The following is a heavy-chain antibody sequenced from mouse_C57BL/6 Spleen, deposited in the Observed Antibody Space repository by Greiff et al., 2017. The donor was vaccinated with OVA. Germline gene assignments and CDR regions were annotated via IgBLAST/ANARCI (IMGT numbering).Heavy chain of an antibody. Sequence: QVQLQQPGAELVRPGTSVKLSCKASGYTFTSYWMHWVKQRPGQGLEWIGVIDPSDSYTNYNQKFKGKATLTVDTSSSTAYMQLSSLTSEDSAVYYCARFYYYGSSYGWYFDVWGTGTTVTVYS. J-gene: IGHJ1*03. D-gene: IGHD1-1*01. V-gene: IGHV1-59*01. CDR2: IDPSDSYT. CDR3: ARFYYYGSSYGWYFDV. CDR1: GYTFTSYW.